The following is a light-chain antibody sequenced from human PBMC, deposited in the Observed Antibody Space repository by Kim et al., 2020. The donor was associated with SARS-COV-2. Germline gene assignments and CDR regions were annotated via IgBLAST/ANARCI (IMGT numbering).Light chain of an antibody. CDR3: NSRDSSGNHVV. V-gene: IGLV3-19*01. J-gene: IGLJ2*01. CDR2: GKN. Sequence: ALGQTVRITGQGDSLRSYYASWYQQKPGQAPVLVIYGKNNRPSGIPDRFSGSSSGNTASLTITGAQAEDEADYYCNSRDSSGNHVVFGGGTQLTV. CDR1: SLRSYY.